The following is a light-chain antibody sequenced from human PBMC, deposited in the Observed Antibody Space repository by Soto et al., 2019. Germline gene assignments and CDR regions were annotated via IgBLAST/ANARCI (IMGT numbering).Light chain of an antibody. CDR2: YAS. CDR3: QQYNSYSLT. Sequence: DIQLTHPPSTLSASVGDRVTLTCRASQSVSSWLVWYQQKPGKAAKRLIYYASSLESGVPSRFSGSGAGTEFTLTISSLQPDDFATYYCQQYNSYSLTFGGGTKVDIK. CDR1: QSVSSW. J-gene: IGKJ4*02. V-gene: IGKV1-5*01.